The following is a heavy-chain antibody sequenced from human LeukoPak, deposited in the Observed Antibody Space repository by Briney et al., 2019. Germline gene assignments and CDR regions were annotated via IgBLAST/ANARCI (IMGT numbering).Heavy chain of an antibody. Sequence: GASVKVSCKASGYTFTIYYMHWVRQAPGQGLEWMGIINPSGGSTSYAQKFQGGVTMTRDMSTSTVYMELSSLRSEDTAVYYCASAPGLRFLEWLSGSWGQGTLVTVS. J-gene: IGHJ5*02. CDR1: GYTFTIYY. D-gene: IGHD3-3*01. CDR3: ASAPGLRFLEWLSGS. CDR2: INPSGGST. V-gene: IGHV1-46*01.